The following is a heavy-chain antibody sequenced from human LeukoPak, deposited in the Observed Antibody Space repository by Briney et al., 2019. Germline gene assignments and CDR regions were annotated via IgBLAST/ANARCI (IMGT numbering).Heavy chain of an antibody. J-gene: IGHJ4*02. CDR2: IYSGGSA. CDR3: ARELGIAASYFDY. CDR1: GFTVSSNY. V-gene: IGHV3-66*01. Sequence: GGSLRLSCTVSGFTVSSNYMSWVRQVPGKGLEWVSIIYSGGSAYYAESVKGRFTISRDNSKNTLYLHMNNLRAEDTAVYFCARELGIAASYFDYWGQGTLVTVSS. D-gene: IGHD6-13*01.